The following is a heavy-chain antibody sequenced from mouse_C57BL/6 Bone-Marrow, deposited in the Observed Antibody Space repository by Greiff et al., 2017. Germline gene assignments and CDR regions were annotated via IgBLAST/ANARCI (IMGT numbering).Heavy chain of an antibody. CDR3: ARGGLRHIDY. D-gene: IGHD2-4*01. CDR2: ISYDGSN. J-gene: IGHJ2*01. V-gene: IGHV3-6*01. Sequence: ESGPGLVKPSQSLSLTCSVTGYSITSGYYWNWIRQFPGNKLEWMGYISYDGSNNYNPSLKNRISITRDTSKNQFFLKLNSVTTEDTATCYCARGGLRHIDYWGQGTTLTVSS. CDR1: GYSITSGYY.